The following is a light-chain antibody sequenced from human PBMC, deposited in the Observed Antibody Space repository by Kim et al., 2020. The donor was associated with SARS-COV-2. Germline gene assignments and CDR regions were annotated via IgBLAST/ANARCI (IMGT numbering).Light chain of an antibody. Sequence: DIQMTQSPSSLSASVGDRVTITCRASQSIGNSLNWYQQKPGKAPKLLIYAASSLESGVPSRFSGSGSGKDFTLTISSLQPEDFANYYCQQSYSSPPTFGGGTKVDIK. CDR2: AAS. J-gene: IGKJ4*01. CDR3: QQSYSSPPT. V-gene: IGKV1-39*01. CDR1: QSIGNS.